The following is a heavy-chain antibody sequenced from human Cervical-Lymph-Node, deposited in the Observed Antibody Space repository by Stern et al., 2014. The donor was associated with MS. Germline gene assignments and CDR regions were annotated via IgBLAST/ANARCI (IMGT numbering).Heavy chain of an antibody. CDR3: ARERGGSDWYDLYYGMDV. CDR2: IIPMFGTA. CDR1: GGTFSSYA. D-gene: IGHD6-19*01. J-gene: IGHJ6*02. Sequence: VQLVESGAEVKKPGSSVKVSCKASGGTFSSYAINWVRQASGQGLEWMGGIIPMFGTANYAQKFQGRVTITPDEIQSPAHTELSSLTSEDTAVYYGARERGGSDWYDLYYGMDVWGQGTPVTVSS. V-gene: IGHV1-69*01.